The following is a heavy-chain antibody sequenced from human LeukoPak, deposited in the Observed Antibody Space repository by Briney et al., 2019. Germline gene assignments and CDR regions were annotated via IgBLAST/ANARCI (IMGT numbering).Heavy chain of an antibody. J-gene: IGHJ5*02. Sequence: DSVKGRFTISRDNSKNTLYLQMNSLRAEDTAVYYCARGAYWFVPWGQGTLVTVSS. V-gene: IGHV3-30*07. CDR3: ARGAYWFVP.